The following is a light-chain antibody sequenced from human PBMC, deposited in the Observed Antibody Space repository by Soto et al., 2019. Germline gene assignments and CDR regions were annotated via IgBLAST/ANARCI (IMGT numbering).Light chain of an antibody. CDR2: GVS. V-gene: IGKV3D-20*02. CDR1: QPVSSNF. CDR3: QQRSNWPPFT. Sequence: ELVLTQSPGTLSLSPGESAALSCRASQPVSSNFLAWYQQKPGQAPRLLIYGVSSRASGIPDRFSGSGSGTDFTLTISSLEPEDFAVYYCQQRSNWPPFTFGPGTKVDIK. J-gene: IGKJ3*01.